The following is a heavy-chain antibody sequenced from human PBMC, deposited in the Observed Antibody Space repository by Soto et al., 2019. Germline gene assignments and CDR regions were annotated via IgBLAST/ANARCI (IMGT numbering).Heavy chain of an antibody. J-gene: IGHJ3*02. CDR1: GGSISSYY. CDR3: ATLDSGYVSDAFDI. Sequence: SETLSLTCTVSGGSISSYYWSWIRQPPGKGLEWIGYIYYSGSTNYNPSLKSRVTISVDTSKNQFSLKLSSVTAADTAVYYCATLDSGYVSDAFDIWGQGTMVTVS. CDR2: IYYSGST. V-gene: IGHV4-59*01. D-gene: IGHD5-12*01.